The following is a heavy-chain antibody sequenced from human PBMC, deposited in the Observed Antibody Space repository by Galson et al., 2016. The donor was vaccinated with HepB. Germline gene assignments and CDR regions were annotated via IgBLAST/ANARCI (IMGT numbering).Heavy chain of an antibody. D-gene: IGHD6-19*01. CDR2: IYSDGRT. J-gene: IGHJ4*02. CDR1: GFTFSSYA. CDR3: ARNGGWYGAGYFDY. V-gene: IGHV3-66*01. Sequence: SLRLSCAASGFTFSSYAMSWVRQSPGEGLEWVSVIYSDGRTYYADSVKGRFTISRDNSKNTVYLQMNNLRAEDTAVYYCARNGGWYGAGYFDYWGQGTLVTVSS.